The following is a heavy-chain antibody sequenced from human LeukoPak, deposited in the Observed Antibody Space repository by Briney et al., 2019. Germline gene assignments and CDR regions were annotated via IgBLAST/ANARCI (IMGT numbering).Heavy chain of an antibody. Sequence: GGSLRLSCAASGFPFSSYEMNSVRQAPGKGLEWDSYNSSSGSPTYYASAEKGRFTISSDNAKNSLYLQTESLRAENTAVYYCSELGITMIGGVWGKGTTVTISS. J-gene: IGHJ6*04. V-gene: IGHV3-48*03. CDR1: GFPFSSYE. CDR2: NSSSGSPT. CDR3: SELGITMIGGV. D-gene: IGHD3-10*02.